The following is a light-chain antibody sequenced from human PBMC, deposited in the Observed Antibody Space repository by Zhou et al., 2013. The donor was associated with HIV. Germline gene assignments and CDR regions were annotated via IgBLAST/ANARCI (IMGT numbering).Light chain of an antibody. Sequence: DIQMTQSPSSLSASVGDRVTITCRASQSISNYLNWYQQKPGKAPNLLIYAASSLQSGVPSRFSGTGSGTDFTLIISSLQPEDFATYYCQQSDSIPYTFGQGTKLEIK. CDR1: QSISNY. V-gene: IGKV1-39*01. J-gene: IGKJ2*01. CDR2: AAS. CDR3: QQSDSIPYT.